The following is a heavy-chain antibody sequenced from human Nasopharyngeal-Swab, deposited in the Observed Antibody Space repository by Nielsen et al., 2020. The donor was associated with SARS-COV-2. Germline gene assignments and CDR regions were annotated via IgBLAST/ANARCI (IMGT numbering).Heavy chain of an antibody. CDR1: GFTFNNYN. CDR3: ARDGLDYDFWSAYFMDV. CDR2: ISCSSSYI. V-gene: IGHV3-21*01. J-gene: IGHJ6*02. Sequence: GGSLRLSCAASGFTFNNYNFNWVRQAPGKGLEWVSSISCSSSYIYYADSVKGRFTISRDNAKNSLYLQMSSLRAEDTAVYYCARDGLDYDFWSAYFMDVWGQGTTVTVSS. D-gene: IGHD3-3*01.